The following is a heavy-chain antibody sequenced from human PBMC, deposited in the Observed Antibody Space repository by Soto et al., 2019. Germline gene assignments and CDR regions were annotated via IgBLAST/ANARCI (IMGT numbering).Heavy chain of an antibody. CDR3: ARGRYGDY. Sequence: QVLLVQSGAEVKKPGASVKFSCKASGYTFTSYGITWVRQAPGQGLEWMGWISAHNGNTDYAQKLQGRVIVTRDTSTSTAYMELRSLRSDDTAVYYCARGRYGDYWGQGALVTVSS. D-gene: IGHD1-1*01. J-gene: IGHJ4*02. V-gene: IGHV1-18*01. CDR2: ISAHNGNT. CDR1: GYTFTSYG.